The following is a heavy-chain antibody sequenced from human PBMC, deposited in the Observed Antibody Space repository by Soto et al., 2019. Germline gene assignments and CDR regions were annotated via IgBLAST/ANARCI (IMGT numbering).Heavy chain of an antibody. CDR2: ISSSSSYI. Sequence: GGSLRLSCAASGFTFSSYNMNWVRQAPGKGLEWVSSISSSSSYIYYADSVKGRFTISRDNAKNSLYLQMNSLRAEDTAVYYCAPHVSCSRGSCQYDAFAIRGQGTMVTVSS. D-gene: IGHD2-15*01. CDR3: APHVSCSRGSCQYDAFAI. V-gene: IGHV3-21*01. CDR1: GFTFSSYN. J-gene: IGHJ3*02.